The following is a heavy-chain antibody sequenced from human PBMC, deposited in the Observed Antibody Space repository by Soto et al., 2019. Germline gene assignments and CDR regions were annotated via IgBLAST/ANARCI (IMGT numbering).Heavy chain of an antibody. V-gene: IGHV5-51*01. J-gene: IGHJ3*02. D-gene: IGHD2-21*02. Sequence: GESLKISCKGSGYSFTSYWIGWVRQMPGKGLEWMGIIYPGDSDTRYSPSFQGQVTISADKSISTAYLQWSSLKASDTAMYYCACPRERYCGGDCPDDAFDIWGQGTMVTVSS. CDR3: ACPRERYCGGDCPDDAFDI. CDR2: IYPGDSDT. CDR1: GYSFTSYW.